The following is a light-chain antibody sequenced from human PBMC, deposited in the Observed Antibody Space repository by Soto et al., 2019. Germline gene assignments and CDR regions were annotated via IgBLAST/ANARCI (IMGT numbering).Light chain of an antibody. CDR1: QTIDNT. CDR2: DAS. CDR3: QHYNYRPYT. V-gene: IGKV3-15*01. J-gene: IGKJ2*01. Sequence: EIVMTQSPATLSLSPGERATLSCRASQTIDNTLSWYQRKPGQAPRLLIYDASTRATGVPARFSGSGSGTDFTLTISSLQSEDFAVYYCQHYNYRPYTFGQGTKVDIK.